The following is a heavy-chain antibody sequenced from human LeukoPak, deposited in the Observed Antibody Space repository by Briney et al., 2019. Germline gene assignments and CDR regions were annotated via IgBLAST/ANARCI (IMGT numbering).Heavy chain of an antibody. J-gene: IGHJ4*02. CDR2: INHSGST. CDR3: ATDFWSGTNIIDH. CDR1: GGSFSGYY. Sequence: SETLSLTCAVYGGSFSGYYWSWIRQPPGKGLEWIGEINHSGSTNYNPSLKSRVAISVDTSKNQFSLKLSSVTAADTAVYYCATDFWSGTNIIDHWGQGTLVTVSS. V-gene: IGHV4-34*01. D-gene: IGHD3-3*01.